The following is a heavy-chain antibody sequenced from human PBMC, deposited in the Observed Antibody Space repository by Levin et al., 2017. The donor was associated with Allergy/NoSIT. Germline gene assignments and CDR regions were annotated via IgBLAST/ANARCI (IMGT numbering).Heavy chain of an antibody. CDR1: GGSFSGYY. Sequence: SETLSLTCAVYGGSFSGYYWSWIRQPPGKGLEWIGEINHSGSTNYNPSLKSRVTISVDTSKNQFSLKLSSVTAADTAVYYCARERNGSGRARLDNWFDPWGQGTLVTVSS. D-gene: IGHD3-10*01. V-gene: IGHV4-34*01. J-gene: IGHJ5*02. CDR2: INHSGST. CDR3: ARERNGSGRARLDNWFDP.